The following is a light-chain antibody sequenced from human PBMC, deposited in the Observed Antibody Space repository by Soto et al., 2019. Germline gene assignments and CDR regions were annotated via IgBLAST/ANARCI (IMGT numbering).Light chain of an antibody. J-gene: IGLJ2*01. V-gene: IGLV2-14*03. CDR3: SSYTSSSTLV. CDR1: SSDVGGYNF. CDR2: DVT. Sequence: QSVLTQPASVSGSPGQSITISCTGTSSDVGGYNFVSWYQQHPGKAPRLMIYDVTNRPSGVSNRFSGSKSGNTASLTISGLQAEDEAHYYCSSYTSSSTLVFGEGTKLTVL.